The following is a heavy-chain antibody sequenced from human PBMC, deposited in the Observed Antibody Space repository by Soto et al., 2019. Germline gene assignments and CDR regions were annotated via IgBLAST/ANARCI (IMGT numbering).Heavy chain of an antibody. J-gene: IGHJ6*02. Sequence: AISGSGGSTYYADSVKGRLTISRDNSKNTLYLQMNSLRAEDTAVYYCAKIHYGDYVYYYYYGMDVWVQGTTVTVSS. V-gene: IGHV3-23*01. CDR3: AKIHYGDYVYYYYYGMDV. D-gene: IGHD4-17*01. CDR2: ISGSGGST.